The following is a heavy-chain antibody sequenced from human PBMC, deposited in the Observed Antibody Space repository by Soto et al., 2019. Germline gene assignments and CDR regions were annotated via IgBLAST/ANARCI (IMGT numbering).Heavy chain of an antibody. Sequence: PGGSLRLSCAASGFTFSNHAMSWVRQAPGKGLEWVSTFTRSGNTYYADSVKGRFTISRDNSKNTLYLQMDSLRAEDTTVYYCAREFAPGSPNYDYWGLGTLVTFSS. CDR1: GFTFSNHA. CDR2: FTRSGNT. D-gene: IGHD3-10*01. CDR3: AREFAPGSPNYDY. J-gene: IGHJ4*02. V-gene: IGHV3-23*01.